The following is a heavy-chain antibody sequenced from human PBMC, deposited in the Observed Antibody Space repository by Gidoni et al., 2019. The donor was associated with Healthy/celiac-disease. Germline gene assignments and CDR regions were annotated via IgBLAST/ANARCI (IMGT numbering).Heavy chain of an antibody. D-gene: IGHD6-19*01. J-gene: IGHJ4*02. CDR1: SGSISSYY. V-gene: IGHV4-59*01. CDR3: ARDSPPQQGGSGWIDY. Sequence: QVQLQGSGPGLVKPSETLSLTCTVPSGSISSYYWSWIRQPPGKGLEWIGYIYYSGSTNYNPSLKSRVTISVDTSKNQFSLKLSSVTAADTAVYYCARDSPPQQGGSGWIDYWGQGTLVTVSS. CDR2: IYYSGST.